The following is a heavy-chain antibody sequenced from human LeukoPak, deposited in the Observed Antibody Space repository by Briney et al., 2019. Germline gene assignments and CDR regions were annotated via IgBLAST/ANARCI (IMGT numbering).Heavy chain of an antibody. J-gene: IGHJ1*01. CDR1: GGTFSSYA. CDR2: IIPIFGTA. CDR3: AGSTVTRLAEYFQH. D-gene: IGHD4-17*01. V-gene: IGHV1-69*13. Sequence: SVKVSCKASGGTFSSYAIRWVRQAPGQGLEWMVGIIPIFGTANYAQKFQGRVTITADESTSTAYMELSSLRSEDTAVYYCAGSTVTRLAEYFQHWGQGTLVTVSS.